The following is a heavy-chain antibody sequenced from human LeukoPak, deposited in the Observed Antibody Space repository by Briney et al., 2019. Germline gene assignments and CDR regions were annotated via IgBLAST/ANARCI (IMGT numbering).Heavy chain of an antibody. CDR3: ARGSGGYGGNSPFDP. CDR1: GGSFSGYY. J-gene: IGHJ5*02. CDR2: INHSGST. D-gene: IGHD4-23*01. Sequence: SETLSLTCAVYGGSFSGYYWSWIRQPPGKGPEWIGEINHSGSTNYNPSLKSRVTISVDTSKNQFSLKLSSVTAADTAVYYCARGSGGYGGNSPFDPWGQGTLVTVSS. V-gene: IGHV4-34*01.